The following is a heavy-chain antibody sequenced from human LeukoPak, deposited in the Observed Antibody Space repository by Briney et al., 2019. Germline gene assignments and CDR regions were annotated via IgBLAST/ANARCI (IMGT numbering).Heavy chain of an antibody. Sequence: SVKVSCKASGYTFTSYGISWVRQAPGQGLEWMGGIIPIFGTANYAQKFQGRVTITTDESTSTAYMELSSLRSEDTAVYYCATLRFLEWSYYYYMDVWGKGTTVTVSS. CDR2: IIPIFGTA. CDR1: GYTFTSYG. V-gene: IGHV1-69*05. CDR3: ATLRFLEWSYYYYMDV. D-gene: IGHD3-3*01. J-gene: IGHJ6*03.